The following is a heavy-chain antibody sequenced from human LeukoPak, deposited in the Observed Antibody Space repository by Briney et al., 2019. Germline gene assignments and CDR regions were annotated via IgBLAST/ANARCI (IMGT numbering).Heavy chain of an antibody. CDR3: ARVTFAATRDYYYYYMDV. Sequence: SSETLSLTCTVSGGSISSGSYYWSWIRQPAGKGLEWIGRIYTSGSTNYNPSLKSRVTISVDTSKDQFSLKLCSVTAADTAVYYCARVTFAATRDYYYYYMDVWGKGTTVTVSS. D-gene: IGHD2-15*01. J-gene: IGHJ6*03. V-gene: IGHV4-61*02. CDR1: GGSISSGSYY. CDR2: IYTSGST.